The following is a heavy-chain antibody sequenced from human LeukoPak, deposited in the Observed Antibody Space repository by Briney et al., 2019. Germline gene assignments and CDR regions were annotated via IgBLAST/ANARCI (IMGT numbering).Heavy chain of an antibody. J-gene: IGHJ4*02. V-gene: IGHV3-7*01. CDR1: GFTFSSYW. Sequence: GGSLRLSCAASGFTFSSYWMSWFRQAPGKGLEWVANIKQDGSEKYYVDSVKGRFTISRDNAKNSLYLQMNSLRAEDTAVYYCARDSLWFGELNNYWGQGTLVTVSS. CDR3: ARDSLWFGELNNY. D-gene: IGHD3-10*01. CDR2: IKQDGSEK.